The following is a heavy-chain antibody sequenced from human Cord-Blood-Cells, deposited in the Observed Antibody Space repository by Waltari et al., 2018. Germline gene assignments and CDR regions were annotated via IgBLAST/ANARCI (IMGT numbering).Heavy chain of an antibody. D-gene: IGHD3-10*01. CDR1: GGSISSSSSY. CDR3: ARLKDYYGSGSYYYYYYYMDV. V-gene: IGHV4-39*07. J-gene: IGHJ6*03. CDR2: IYYSGST. Sequence: QLQLQESGPGLVKPSEPLSLPCPVPGGSISSSSSYWGWIRQPPGKGPGWIGSIYYSGSTYYNPSLKSRVTISVDTSKNQFSLKLSSVTAADTAVYYCARLKDYYGSGSYYYYYYYMDVWGKGTTVTVSS.